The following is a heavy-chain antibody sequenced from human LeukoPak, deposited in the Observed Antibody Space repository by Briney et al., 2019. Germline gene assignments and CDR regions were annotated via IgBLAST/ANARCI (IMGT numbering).Heavy chain of an antibody. CDR2: ISSNGGST. CDR3: AKGTLAGYFLGH. D-gene: IGHD3-9*01. V-gene: IGHV3-64*04. J-gene: IGHJ4*02. CDR1: GFTFSSYA. Sequence: PGGSLRLSCSASGFTFSSYAMHWVRQAPGKGLEYVSAISSNGGSTYYADSVKGRFTISRDNSKNMVFLQMNSLRVEDTALYYCAKGTLAGYFLGHWGRGTLVAVSS.